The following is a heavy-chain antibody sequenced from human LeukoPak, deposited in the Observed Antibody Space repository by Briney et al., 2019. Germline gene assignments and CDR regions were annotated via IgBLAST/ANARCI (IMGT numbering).Heavy chain of an antibody. Sequence: PGGSLRLSCAAPGFTFGSYSMNWVRQAPGKGLEWVSSISSSSSYIYYADSVKGRFTISRDNAKNSLYLQMNSLRAEDTAVYYCAREAFIVGGSFDYWGQGTLVTVSS. J-gene: IGHJ4*02. CDR1: GFTFGSYS. CDR2: ISSSSSYI. D-gene: IGHD1-26*01. CDR3: AREAFIVGGSFDY. V-gene: IGHV3-21*01.